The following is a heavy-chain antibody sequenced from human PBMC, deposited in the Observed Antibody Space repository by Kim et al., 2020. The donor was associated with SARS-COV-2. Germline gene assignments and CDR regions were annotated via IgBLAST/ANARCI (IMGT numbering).Heavy chain of an antibody. Sequence: GGSLRLSCAASGFTFSSYGMHWVRQAPGKGLEWVAVISYDGSNKYYADSVKGRFTISRDNSKNTLYLQMNSLRAEDTAVYYCAKLPGVDSALRYYWSQGTLVTVSS. CDR2: ISYDGSNK. CDR1: GFTFSSYG. CDR3: AKLPGVDSALRYY. V-gene: IGHV3-30*18. J-gene: IGHJ4*02. D-gene: IGHD2-15*01.